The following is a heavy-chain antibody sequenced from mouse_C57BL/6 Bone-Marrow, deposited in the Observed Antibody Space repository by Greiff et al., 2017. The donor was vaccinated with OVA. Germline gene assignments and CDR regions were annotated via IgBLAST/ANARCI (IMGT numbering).Heavy chain of an antibody. V-gene: IGHV14-3*01. J-gene: IGHJ3*01. CDR2: IDPANGNT. Sequence: EVKVVESVAELVRPGASVKLSCTASGFNIKNTYMHWVKQRPEQGLEWIGRIDPANGNTKYAPKFQGKATITADTSSNTAYLQLSSLTSEDTAIYYCARSYYDYGGAWFAYWGQGTLVTVSA. D-gene: IGHD2-4*01. CDR3: ARSYYDYGGAWFAY. CDR1: GFNIKNTY.